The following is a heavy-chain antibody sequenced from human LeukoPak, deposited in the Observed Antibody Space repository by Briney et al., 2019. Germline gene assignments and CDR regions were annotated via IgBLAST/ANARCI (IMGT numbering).Heavy chain of an antibody. CDR3: ARDLSRDYVWGSYRFNWFDP. V-gene: IGHV4-39*02. Sequence: PGGSLRLSCAASGFTFSSYSMNWIRQPPGKGLEWIGSIYYSGSTYYNPSLKSRVTISVDTSKNQFSLKLSSVTAADTAVYYCARDLSRDYVWGSYRFNWFDPWGQGTLVTVSS. D-gene: IGHD3-16*02. J-gene: IGHJ5*02. CDR1: GFTFSSYS. CDR2: IYYSGST.